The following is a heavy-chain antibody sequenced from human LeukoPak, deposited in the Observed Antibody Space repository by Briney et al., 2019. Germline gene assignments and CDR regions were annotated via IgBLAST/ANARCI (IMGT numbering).Heavy chain of an antibody. CDR1: GYTFTSYG. Sequence: RASVTVSCKASGYTFTSYGISWVRQAPGQGLEWMGWISAYNGNTNYAQKLQGRVTMTTDTSTSTAYMELRSLRSDDTAVYYCARGGVRTHYYYYYMDVWGKGTTVTVSS. J-gene: IGHJ6*03. V-gene: IGHV1-18*01. D-gene: IGHD2-8*01. CDR3: ARGGVRTHYYYYYMDV. CDR2: ISAYNGNT.